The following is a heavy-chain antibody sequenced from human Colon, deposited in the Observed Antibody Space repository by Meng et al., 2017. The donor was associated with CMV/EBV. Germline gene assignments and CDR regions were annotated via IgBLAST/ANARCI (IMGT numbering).Heavy chain of an antibody. J-gene: IGHJ4*02. CDR1: GFTFCTYG. V-gene: IGHV3-30*02. CDR3: ASPLGDY. Sequence: GESLKISCAASGFTFCTYGMHWVRQAPGKGLEWVAYIRSDGTKTYYADSVKGRFTSSRDNSKNTLYLQMNSLRAEDTAVYYCASPLGDYWGQGTLVTVSS. CDR2: IRSDGTKT.